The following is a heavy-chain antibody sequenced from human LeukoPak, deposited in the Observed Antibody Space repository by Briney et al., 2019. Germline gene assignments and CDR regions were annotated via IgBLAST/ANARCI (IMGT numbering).Heavy chain of an antibody. CDR1: GFTFSRYW. V-gene: IGHV3-74*01. D-gene: IGHD1-26*01. CDR2: INRDGSII. CDR3: ARNGLGEWELLHV. Sequence: GGSLRLSCAASGFTFSRYWMHWVRQVPGKGLVWVSRINRDGSIISYADSVRGRFTISRDNAKNTLYLQMNGLRAEDTAVYYCARNGLGEWELLHVWGQGTLATVSS. J-gene: IGHJ4*02.